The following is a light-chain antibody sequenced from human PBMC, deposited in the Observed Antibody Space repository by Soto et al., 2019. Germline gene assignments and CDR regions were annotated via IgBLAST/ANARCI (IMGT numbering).Light chain of an antibody. Sequence: DIVMTQSPDSLAVSLGERATINCKSSQSVLYSSNNKNYLAWYQQKPGQPPKLLIYWASTRESGVPDRFSGSGSGTDFTLTISSLQAEDVAVYYCLQHNSYPLTFGGGTKVDIK. CDR3: LQHNSYPLT. CDR2: WAS. CDR1: QSVLYSSNNKNY. J-gene: IGKJ4*01. V-gene: IGKV4-1*01.